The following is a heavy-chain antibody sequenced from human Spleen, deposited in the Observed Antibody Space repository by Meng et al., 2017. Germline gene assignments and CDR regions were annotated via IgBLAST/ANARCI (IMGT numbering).Heavy chain of an antibody. CDR3: ARRMDTAMTD. D-gene: IGHD5-18*01. CDR1: GGSISTSSYY. J-gene: IGHJ4*02. V-gene: IGHV4-39*07. Sequence: QLEWEGAGPGVVKLSETLSLTCSVSGGSISTSSYYWDWFRQPPGKGLEWIGSIYYSGSTYYNPSLKSRVTISIDTSNNQFSLKVNSVTAADTAVDYCARRMDTAMTDWGQGTLVTVSS. CDR2: IYYSGST.